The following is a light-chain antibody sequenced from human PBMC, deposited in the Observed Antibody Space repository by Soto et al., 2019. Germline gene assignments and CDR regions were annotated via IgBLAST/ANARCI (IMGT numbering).Light chain of an antibody. CDR1: QSVSSSY. CDR2: GAS. J-gene: IGKJ2*01. CDR3: QQYGSSPPYT. Sequence: EIVLTQSPGTLSLSPGERATLSCRASQSVSSSYLAWYQQKPGQAPRLLIYGASSRATGIPDRFSGSGSGTVFTLTISRLESEDFAVSYCQQYGSSPPYTFGQGTKLEIK. V-gene: IGKV3-20*01.